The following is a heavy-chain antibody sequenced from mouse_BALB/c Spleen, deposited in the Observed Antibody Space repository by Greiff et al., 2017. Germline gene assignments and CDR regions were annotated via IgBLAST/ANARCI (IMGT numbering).Heavy chain of an antibody. Sequence: VQLQQSGAELVKPGASVKLSCTASGFNIKDTYMHWVKQRPEQGLEWIGRIDPANGNTKYDPKFQGKATITADTSSNTAYLQLSSLTSEDTAVYYCASPIYYGYDGWYFDVWGAGTTVTVSS. J-gene: IGHJ1*01. V-gene: IGHV14-3*02. D-gene: IGHD2-2*01. CDR3: ASPIYYGYDGWYFDV. CDR1: GFNIKDTY. CDR2: IDPANGNT.